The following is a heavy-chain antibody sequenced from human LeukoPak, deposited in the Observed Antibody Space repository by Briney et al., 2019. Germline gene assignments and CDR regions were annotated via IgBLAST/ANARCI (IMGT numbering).Heavy chain of an antibody. V-gene: IGHV3-30-3*01. CDR3: ARDSGNDILTGYAFDY. J-gene: IGHJ4*02. D-gene: IGHD3-9*01. CDR2: ISYDGSNK. CDR1: GFTFSSYA. Sequence: PGGSLRLSCAASGFTFSSYAMHGVRQAPGKGLEWVAVISYDGSNKYYADSVKGRFTISRDNSKNTLYLQMNSLRAEDTAVYYCARDSGNDILTGYAFDYWGQGTLVTVSS.